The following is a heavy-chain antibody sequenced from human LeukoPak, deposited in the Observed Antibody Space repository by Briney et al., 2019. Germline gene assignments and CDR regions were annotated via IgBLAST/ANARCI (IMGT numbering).Heavy chain of an antibody. V-gene: IGHV5-51*01. CDR3: ARLRSGYYSAAIDY. CDR2: IYPGDSDT. CDR1: GYSFTSYW. D-gene: IGHD3-22*01. Sequence: GESLQISCKGSGYSFTSYWIGWVRPMPGKGLEWMGIIYPGDSDTRHSPSFQGQVTISADKSISTAYLQWSSLKASDTAMYYCARLRSGYYSAAIDYWGQGTLVTVSS. J-gene: IGHJ4*02.